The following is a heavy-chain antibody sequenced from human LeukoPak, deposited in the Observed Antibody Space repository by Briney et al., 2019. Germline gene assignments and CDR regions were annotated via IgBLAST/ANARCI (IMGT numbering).Heavy chain of an antibody. D-gene: IGHD3-10*01. CDR3: ARGGRALWFGELLGY. CDR1: GLTFSNYW. V-gene: IGHV3-74*01. CDR2: INMNGSST. Sequence: GGSLRLSCAAYGLTFSNYWMNWVRQVPGKRMEWVSRINMNGSSTSYADSVKGRFSISRDNAKNTLYLQMNSLRAEDTAVYYCARGGRALWFGELLGYWGQGSLVTVSS. J-gene: IGHJ4*02.